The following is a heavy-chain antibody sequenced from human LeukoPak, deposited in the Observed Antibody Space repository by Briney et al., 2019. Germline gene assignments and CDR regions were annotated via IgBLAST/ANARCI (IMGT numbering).Heavy chain of an antibody. D-gene: IGHD3-16*01. V-gene: IGHV3-7*03. Sequence: GVSLRLSCAASGFTFSSYSMNWARQAPGKGLEWVASINHNGNVNYYVDSVKGRFTISRDNAKNSLYLQMSNLRAEDTAVYFCARGGGLDVWGQGATVTVSS. CDR1: GFTFSSYS. CDR3: ARGGGLDV. J-gene: IGHJ6*02. CDR2: INHNGNVN.